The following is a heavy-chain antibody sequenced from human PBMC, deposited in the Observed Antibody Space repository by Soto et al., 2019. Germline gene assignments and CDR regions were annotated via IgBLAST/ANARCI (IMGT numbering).Heavy chain of an antibody. J-gene: IGHJ4*02. Sequence: QVQLLQWGAGLLKPSETLSLTCAVYGGSFSGYYWSWIRQPTGKGLEWIGEINHSGSTNYNPSLKSRVTISVDTSKNQFSLKPSSVTAADTAVYYSARVYSGGYVDYWGQGTLVTVSS. V-gene: IGHV4-34*01. CDR3: ARVYSGGYVDY. CDR1: GGSFSGYY. CDR2: INHSGST. D-gene: IGHD3-22*01.